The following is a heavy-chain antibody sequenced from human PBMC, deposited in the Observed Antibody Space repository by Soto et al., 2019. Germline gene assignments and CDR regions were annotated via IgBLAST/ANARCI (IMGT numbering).Heavy chain of an antibody. CDR1: GGTFSSHA. V-gene: IGHV1-69*13. J-gene: IGHJ6*02. Sequence: SVKVSCKASGGTFSSHAMSWVRQAPGQGLEWMGGIIPIFRTANYAQNLQGRVTITADESTSTAYMELSSLRSEDKAVYYCARGETYLGVWGQGTKVTVYS. D-gene: IGHD3-16*01. CDR2: IIPIFRTA. CDR3: ARGETYLGV.